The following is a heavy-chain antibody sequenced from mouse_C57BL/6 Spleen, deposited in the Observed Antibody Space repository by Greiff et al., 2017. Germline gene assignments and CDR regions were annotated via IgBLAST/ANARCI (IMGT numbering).Heavy chain of an antibody. CDR1: GFTFSSYG. D-gene: IGHD1-1*01. J-gene: IGHJ1*03. CDR3: ARRGNGSSFWYFDV. CDR2: ISSGGSYT. V-gene: IGHV5-6*02. Sequence: EVKLVESGGDLVKPGGSLKLSCAASGFTFSSYGMSWVRQTPDKRLEWVATISSGGSYTYYPDSVKGRFTISRDNAKNTLYLQMSSLKSEDTAMYYCARRGNGSSFWYFDVWGTGTTVTVSS.